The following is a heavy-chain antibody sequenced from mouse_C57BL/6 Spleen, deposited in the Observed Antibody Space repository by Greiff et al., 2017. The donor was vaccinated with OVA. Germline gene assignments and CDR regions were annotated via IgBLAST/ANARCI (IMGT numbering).Heavy chain of an antibody. Sequence: QVQLQQSGAELVRPGASVTLSCKVSGYTFTDYEMHWVKQTPVHGLEWIGAIDPETGGTAYNQKFKGKAILTADKSSSTAYMELRSLTSEDSAVYYCTRDLRKNDYWGQGTTLTVSS. CDR3: TRDLRKNDY. CDR1: GYTFTDYE. J-gene: IGHJ2*01. CDR2: IDPETGGT. D-gene: IGHD5-1*01. V-gene: IGHV1-15*01.